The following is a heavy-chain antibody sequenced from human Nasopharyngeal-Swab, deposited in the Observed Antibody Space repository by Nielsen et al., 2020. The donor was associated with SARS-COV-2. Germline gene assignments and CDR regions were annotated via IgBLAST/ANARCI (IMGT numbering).Heavy chain of an antibody. D-gene: IGHD6-13*01. CDR1: GFTFSSYG. J-gene: IGHJ4*02. CDR3: AKMAGYSSSWYGSSLIDY. V-gene: IGHV3-30*18. CDR2: ISYDGSNK. Sequence: GGSLRLSCAASGFTFSSYGMHWVRQAPGKGLGWVAVISYDGSNKYYADSVKGRFTISRDNSKNTLYLQMNSLRAEDTAVYYCAKMAGYSSSWYGSSLIDYWGQGTLVTVSS.